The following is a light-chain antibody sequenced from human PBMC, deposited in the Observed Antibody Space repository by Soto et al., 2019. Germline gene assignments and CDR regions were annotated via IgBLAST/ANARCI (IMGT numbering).Light chain of an antibody. CDR1: QDISDF. Sequence: DIQMTQSPSAMSASVGDRVTITCRASQDISDFLAWFQQKPGEVPKRLIYAASSLESGVPSRFSGSGSGTEFTITIISLQPEDLATYYCLQNNRYPLTFGQGTKVEIK. CDR2: AAS. V-gene: IGKV1-17*03. CDR3: LQNNRYPLT. J-gene: IGKJ1*01.